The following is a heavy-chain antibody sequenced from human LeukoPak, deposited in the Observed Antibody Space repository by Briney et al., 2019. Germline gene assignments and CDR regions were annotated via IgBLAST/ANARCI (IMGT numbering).Heavy chain of an antibody. CDR2: ISGSRGST. D-gene: IGHD6-19*01. J-gene: IGHJ1*01. Sequence: GGSLRLSCAASGFTFSNAWMSWVRQAPGKGLEWVSAISGSRGSTSYADSVKGRFTISRDNSKNTLYLQMNSLRAEDTAVYYCAKDSGGWYEYFQHWGQGTLVTVSS. CDR1: GFTFSNAW. CDR3: AKDSGGWYEYFQH. V-gene: IGHV3-23*01.